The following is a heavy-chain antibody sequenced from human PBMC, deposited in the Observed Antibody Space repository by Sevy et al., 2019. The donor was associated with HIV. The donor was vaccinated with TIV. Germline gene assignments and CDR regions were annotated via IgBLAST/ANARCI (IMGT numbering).Heavy chain of an antibody. Sequence: SDTLSLTCTVSGGSISSGGYYWSWIRQHPGKGLEWIGYIYYSGSTYYNPSLKSRVTISVDTSKNQFSLKLSSVTAADTAVYYCAREGGFQTDSGNWFDPWGQGTLVTVSS. D-gene: IGHD3-10*01. J-gene: IGHJ5*02. CDR1: GGSISSGGYY. V-gene: IGHV4-31*03. CDR2: IYYSGST. CDR3: AREGGFQTDSGNWFDP.